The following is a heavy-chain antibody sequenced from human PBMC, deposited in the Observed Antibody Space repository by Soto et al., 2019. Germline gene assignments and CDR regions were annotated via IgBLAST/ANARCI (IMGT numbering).Heavy chain of an antibody. V-gene: IGHV4-59*08. CDR2: IYYSGST. CDR1: GGSISSYC. D-gene: IGHD6-13*01. Sequence: PLEILSLTCTVSGGSISSYCWSWIRQPPGKGLEWIGYIYYSGSTNYNPSLKSRVTISVDTSKNQFSLKLSSVTAADTAVYYCARHGQEAAAGTFSYWGQGTLVTVSS. CDR3: ARHGQEAAAGTFSY. J-gene: IGHJ4*02.